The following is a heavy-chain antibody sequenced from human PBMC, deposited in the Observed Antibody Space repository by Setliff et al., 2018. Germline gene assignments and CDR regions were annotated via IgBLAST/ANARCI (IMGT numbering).Heavy chain of an antibody. CDR2: IKWDGGDR. V-gene: IGHV3-20*04. D-gene: IGHD2-15*01. CDR3: ARAQGYCNGGRCYGYYYYFYMDV. CDR1: GFTFDDYD. Sequence: PGGSLRLSCVASGFTFDDYDMAWVRQATGKGLGGVAGIKWDGGDRGYEDSVKGRFTVSRDNAKNSLSLQMNSLRADDTAVYYCARAQGYCNGGRCYGYYYYFYMDVWGRGTTVTVSS. J-gene: IGHJ6*03.